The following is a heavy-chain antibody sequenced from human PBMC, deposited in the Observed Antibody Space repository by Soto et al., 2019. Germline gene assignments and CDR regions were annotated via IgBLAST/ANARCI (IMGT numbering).Heavy chain of an antibody. V-gene: IGHV3-30*03. J-gene: IGHJ4*02. CDR3: ARRYYYDSSGYFPVDY. Sequence: GGSLRLSCAASGFTFSSYGMHWVRQAPGKGLEWVAVISYDGSNKYYADSVKGRFTISRDNSKNTLYLQMNSLRAEDTAVYYCARRYYYDSSGYFPVDYWGQGTLVTVSS. D-gene: IGHD3-22*01. CDR1: GFTFSSYG. CDR2: ISYDGSNK.